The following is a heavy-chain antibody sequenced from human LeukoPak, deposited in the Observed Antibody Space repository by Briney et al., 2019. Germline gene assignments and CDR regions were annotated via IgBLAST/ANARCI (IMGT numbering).Heavy chain of an antibody. CDR3: AKGNDIGGYYYPHFDY. CDR1: GFTFSSHG. Sequence: GGSLRLSCAASGFTFSSHGMHWVRQAPGKGLEWVAVIAYDGSKKLYADSVKGRFTISRDNSKNTLYLQMDSLRAEDTAVYYCAKGNDIGGYYYPHFDYWGQGTLVTVSS. D-gene: IGHD3-22*01. CDR2: IAYDGSKK. J-gene: IGHJ4*02. V-gene: IGHV3-30*18.